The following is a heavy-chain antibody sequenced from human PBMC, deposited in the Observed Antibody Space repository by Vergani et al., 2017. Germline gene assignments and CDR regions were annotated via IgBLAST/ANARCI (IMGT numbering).Heavy chain of an antibody. V-gene: IGHV3-21*01. CDR1: GFTFSSYS. CDR3: AKGFSVVLGGYKSWHAFDI. J-gene: IGHJ3*02. Sequence: EVQLVESGGGLVKPGGSLRLSCAASGFTFSSYSMNWVRQAPGKGLEWVSSISSSSSYIYYADSVKGRFTISRDNAKNSLYLQMNSLRAEDTAVYYCAKGFSVVLGGYKSWHAFDIWGQGTMVTVSS. D-gene: IGHD5-24*01. CDR2: ISSSSSYI.